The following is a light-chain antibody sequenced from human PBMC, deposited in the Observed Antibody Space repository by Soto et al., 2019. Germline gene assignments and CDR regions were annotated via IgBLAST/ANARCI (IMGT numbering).Light chain of an antibody. CDR2: GAS. CDR1: QSVTSNY. CDR3: QHYGSSPANT. V-gene: IGKV3-20*01. Sequence: EIVLTQSPGTPSLSPGERATLSCRASQSVTSNYLAWYQQKPGQAPRLLIFGASIRDTGLPDRFSGSGSGTDFTLTISRLEPEDFAVYYCQHYGSSPANTFGQGTKLEIK. J-gene: IGKJ2*01.